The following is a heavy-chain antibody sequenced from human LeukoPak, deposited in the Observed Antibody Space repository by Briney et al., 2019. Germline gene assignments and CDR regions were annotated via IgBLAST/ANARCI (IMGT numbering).Heavy chain of an antibody. CDR2: ISYDGSNK. Sequence: PGRSLRLACAASGFTFSTYAMHWVRQAPGKGLEWVAVISYDGSNKYYADSVKGRFTISRDNSKNTLYLQMNSLRAEDTAVYYCARVRQRYFDSDAFDIWGQGTMVTVSS. J-gene: IGHJ3*02. CDR3: ARVRQRYFDSDAFDI. D-gene: IGHD3-9*01. V-gene: IGHV3-30*04. CDR1: GFTFSTYA.